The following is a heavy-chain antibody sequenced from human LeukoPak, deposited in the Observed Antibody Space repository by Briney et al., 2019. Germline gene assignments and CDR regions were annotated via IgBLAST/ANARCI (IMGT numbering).Heavy chain of an antibody. CDR2: INPKNGGT. Sequence: APVKVSCKASGYNFAHNIHWVRQAPGQGHEFMGWINPKNGGTKYAQNFQGRVTMTRDTSISTAYMQLTRLTSDDTAVYYCAIKRIRGNPFDYWGQGTLVTVSS. CDR3: AIKRIRGNPFDY. CDR1: GYNFAHN. J-gene: IGHJ4*02. D-gene: IGHD2/OR15-2a*01. V-gene: IGHV1-2*02.